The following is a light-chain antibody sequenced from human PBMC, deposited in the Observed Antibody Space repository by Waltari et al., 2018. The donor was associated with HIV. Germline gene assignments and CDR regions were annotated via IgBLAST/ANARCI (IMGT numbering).Light chain of an antibody. CDR1: SSDVGGYLY. CDR3: SSYTSSSTPWV. CDR2: DVS. J-gene: IGLJ3*02. V-gene: IGLV2-14*01. Sequence: QSALTQPASVSGSPGQSITISCTGTSSDVGGYLYVSWYQQHPGKAPKLMIYDVSNGPSGVSNRFAGAKSGNTASLTISGLQAEDEGDYYCSSYTSSSTPWVFGGGTKLTVL.